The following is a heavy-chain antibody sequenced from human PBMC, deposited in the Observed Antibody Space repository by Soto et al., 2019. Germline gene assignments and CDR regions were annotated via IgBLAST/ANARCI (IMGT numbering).Heavy chain of an antibody. V-gene: IGHV3-33*01. CDR3: ARALAVAAIRGRDAFDI. CDR1: GFTFSSYG. Sequence: QVQLMESGGGVVQPGRSLRLSCAASGFTFSSYGMHWVRQAPGKGLEWVAVIWYDGSNKYYADSVKGRFTISRDNSKNTLYLQMNSLRAEDTAVYYCARALAVAAIRGRDAFDIWGQGTMVTVSS. CDR2: IWYDGSNK. J-gene: IGHJ3*02. D-gene: IGHD6-19*01.